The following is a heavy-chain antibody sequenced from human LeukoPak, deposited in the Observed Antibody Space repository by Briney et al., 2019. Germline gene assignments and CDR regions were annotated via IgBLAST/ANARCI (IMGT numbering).Heavy chain of an antibody. V-gene: IGHV4-59*08. CDR1: GGSISNYY. CDR2: FYYSGNT. D-gene: IGHD6-13*01. CDR3: ASANSDSSSWYQFDY. Sequence: SETLSLTCTVSGGSISNYYWNWIRQPPGKGLEWIGYFYYSGNTNYNASLKSRLTISVDTSKNQFSLKLSSVTAADTAVYYCASANSDSSSWYQFDYWGQGTLVTVSS. J-gene: IGHJ4*02.